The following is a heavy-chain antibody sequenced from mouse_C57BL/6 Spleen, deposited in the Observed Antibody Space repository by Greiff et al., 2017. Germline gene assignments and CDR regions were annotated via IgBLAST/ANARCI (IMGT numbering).Heavy chain of an antibody. CDR2: IRLKSDNYAT. V-gene: IGHV6-3*01. D-gene: IGHD2-4*01. J-gene: IGHJ3*01. Sequence: EVHLVESGGGLVQPGGSMKLSCVASGFTFSNYWMNWVRQSPEKGLEWVAQIRLKSDNYATHYAESVKGRFTISRDDSKSSVYLKMNNLRAEDIGIYYCTGWYDYAAYWGQGALVTVSA. CDR1: GFTFSNYW. CDR3: TGWYDYAAY.